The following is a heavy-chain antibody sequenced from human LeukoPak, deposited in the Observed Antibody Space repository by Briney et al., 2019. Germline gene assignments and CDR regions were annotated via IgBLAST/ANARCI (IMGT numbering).Heavy chain of an antibody. CDR1: GGSISNFY. CDR3: ARVKDIVVVPAAEYYFDY. V-gene: IGHV4-59*01. J-gene: IGHJ4*02. Sequence: SETLSLTCTVSGGSISNFYWSWIRQPPGKGLEWIGYMYNGGSTNYNPSLKSRVTISVDTSKNQFSLKLSSVTAADTAVYYCARVKDIVVVPAAEYYFDYWGQGTLVTVSS. D-gene: IGHD2-2*01. CDR2: MYNGGST.